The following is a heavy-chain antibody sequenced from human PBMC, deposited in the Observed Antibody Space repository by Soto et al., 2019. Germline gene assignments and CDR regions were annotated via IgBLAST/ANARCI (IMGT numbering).Heavy chain of an antibody. CDR1: GYIFSSFY. Sequence: ASVKVSCKASGYIFSSFYINWVRQAPGQGLEWMGWASGYSGNSKYAQKFQGRVTMTTDTSTNTGYMEMRSLTSDDTAVYYCARDTFGHVAALDLWGQRTMVTVSS. CDR3: ARDTFGHVAALDL. V-gene: IGHV1-18*01. D-gene: IGHD2-21*01. CDR2: ASGYSGNS. J-gene: IGHJ3*01.